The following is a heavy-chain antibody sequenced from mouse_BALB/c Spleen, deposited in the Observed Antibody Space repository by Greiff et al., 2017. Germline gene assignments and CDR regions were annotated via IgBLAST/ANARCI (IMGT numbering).Heavy chain of an antibody. J-gene: IGHJ2*01. D-gene: IGHD1-2*01. CDR2: INPSNGGT. Sequence: QVQLQQPGAELVKPGASVKLSCKASGYTFTSYYMYWVKQRPGQGLEWIGGINPSNGGTNFNEKFKSKATLTVDKSSSTAYMQLSSLTSEDSAVYYCTGEAATATFDYWGQGTTLTVSS. CDR3: TGEAATATFDY. V-gene: IGHV1S81*02. CDR1: GYTFTSYY.